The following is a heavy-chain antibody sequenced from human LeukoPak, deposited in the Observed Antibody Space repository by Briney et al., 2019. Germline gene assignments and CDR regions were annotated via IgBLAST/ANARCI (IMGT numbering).Heavy chain of an antibody. CDR1: GGPISGSNW. CDR3: ARDGDSSGWTRSDY. J-gene: IGHJ4*02. Sequence: PSETLSLTCAVSGGPISGSNWWSWVRRPPGKGLEWIGEIDHSGSTNYHPSLKSRVTLSVDKSNNQFSLRLLSVTAADTAVYYCARDGDSSGWTRSDYWGQGTLVTVSS. D-gene: IGHD6-19*01. V-gene: IGHV4-4*02. CDR2: IDHSGST.